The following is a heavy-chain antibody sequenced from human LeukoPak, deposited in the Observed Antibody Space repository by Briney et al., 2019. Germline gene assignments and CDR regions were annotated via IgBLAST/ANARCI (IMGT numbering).Heavy chain of an antibody. D-gene: IGHD5-12*01. J-gene: IGHJ4*02. Sequence: GGSLRLSCAASGFTFSSYEMNWVRQAPGKGLEWVSYISSSGSTIYYADSVRGRFTISRDNAKNSLYLQMNSLRAEDTAVYYCARDGGLRYYFDYWGQGTLVTVSS. CDR3: ARDGGLRYYFDY. V-gene: IGHV3-48*03. CDR2: ISSSGSTI. CDR1: GFTFSSYE.